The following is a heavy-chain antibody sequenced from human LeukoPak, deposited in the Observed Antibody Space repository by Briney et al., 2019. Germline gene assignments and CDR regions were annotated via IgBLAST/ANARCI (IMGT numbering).Heavy chain of an antibody. CDR1: DGSFSGCY. V-gene: IGHV4-34*01. CDR3: ARGSWQLAEEVY. CDR2: INHSGST. J-gene: IGHJ4*02. D-gene: IGHD6-6*01. Sequence: SETLSLTCAVYDGSFSGCYWSWIRQPPGKGLEWIGEINHSGSTNYNPSLKSRVSMSVDTSKSQFSLKLSSVTAADTAVYYCARGSWQLAEEVYWGQGTLVTVSS.